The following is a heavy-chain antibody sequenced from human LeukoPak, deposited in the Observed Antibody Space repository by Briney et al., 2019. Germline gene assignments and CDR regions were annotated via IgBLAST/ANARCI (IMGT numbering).Heavy chain of an antibody. CDR1: GYTFTSYD. D-gene: IGHD5-12*01. CDR2: MNPNSGNT. V-gene: IGHV1-8*03. CDR3: AREVGGYDSGYYYYYMDV. Sequence: ASEKVSCKASGYTFTSYDINWVRQATGQGLEGMGWMNPNSGNTGYAQKFQGRVTITRNTSISTAYMELSSLRSEDTAVYYCAREVGGYDSGYYYYYMDVWGKGTTVTVSS. J-gene: IGHJ6*03.